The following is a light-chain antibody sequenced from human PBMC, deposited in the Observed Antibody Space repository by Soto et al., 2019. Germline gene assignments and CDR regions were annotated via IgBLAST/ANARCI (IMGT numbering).Light chain of an antibody. CDR2: GAS. J-gene: IGKJ2*01. CDR1: QVIGSRY. V-gene: IGKV3-20*01. Sequence: EIVMTQSPGTLSLSPGERATISCRASQVIGSRYLAWYHQKSGQAPRLLIYGASSRATGIPDRFSVSGSGTDFTLTISRLEPEDFGVYYCQQFGSSIPHTFGQGTKLEIK. CDR3: QQFGSSIPHT.